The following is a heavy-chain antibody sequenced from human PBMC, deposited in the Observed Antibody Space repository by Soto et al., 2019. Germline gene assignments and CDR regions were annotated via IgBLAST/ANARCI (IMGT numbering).Heavy chain of an antibody. J-gene: IGHJ6*02. CDR1: GFTFSSYG. D-gene: IGHD5-12*01. CDR2: ISYDGSNK. CDR3: AKDVGRVEMATMWHYYYYGMDF. V-gene: IGHV3-30*18. Sequence: QVQLVESGGGVVQPGRSLRLSCAASGFTFSSYGMHWVRQAPGKGLEWVAVISYDGSNKYYADSVKGRFTISRDNSKNTLYLQMKSLRAEDTAVYYCAKDVGRVEMATMWHYYYYGMDFCGQGTTVTVSS.